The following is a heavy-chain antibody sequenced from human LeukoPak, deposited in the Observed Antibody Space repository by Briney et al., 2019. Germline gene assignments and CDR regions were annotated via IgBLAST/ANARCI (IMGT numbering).Heavy chain of an antibody. Sequence: GGSLRLSCAASGFTFSSYSMNWVRQAPGKGLEWVSSISSSSSYIYYADSVKGRFTISRDNAKNSLYLQMNSLRAEDTAVYYCASLITVTTKGYYYGMDVWGQGTTVTVSS. CDR3: ASLITVTTKGYYYGMDV. V-gene: IGHV3-21*01. CDR2: ISSSSSYI. J-gene: IGHJ6*02. CDR1: GFTFSSYS. D-gene: IGHD4-17*01.